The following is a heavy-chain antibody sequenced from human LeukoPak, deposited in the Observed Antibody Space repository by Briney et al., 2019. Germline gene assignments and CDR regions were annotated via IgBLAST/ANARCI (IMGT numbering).Heavy chain of an antibody. D-gene: IGHD5-18*01. Sequence: GASVKVSCKASGYTFTSYGISWVRQAPGQGLEWMGWISAYNGNTNYAQKLQGGVTMTTDTSTSTAYMELRSLRSDDTAVYYCARDYLPDTAMVNYYYGMDVWGKGTTVTVSS. CDR2: ISAYNGNT. J-gene: IGHJ6*04. CDR1: GYTFTSYG. V-gene: IGHV1-18*04. CDR3: ARDYLPDTAMVNYYYGMDV.